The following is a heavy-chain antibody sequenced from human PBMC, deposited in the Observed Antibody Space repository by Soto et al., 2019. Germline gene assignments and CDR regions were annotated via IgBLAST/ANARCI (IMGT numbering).Heavy chain of an antibody. CDR2: IYYNVNI. CDR3: ATGRVYFGSEY. V-gene: IGHV4-59*01. D-gene: IGHD3-10*01. J-gene: IGHJ4*02. CDR1: GGSITSYY. Sequence: QVQLQESGPGLVKPLETLSLTCTVPGGSITSYYWSWVRQPPGKGLEWIGYIYYNVNINYNPSFTSRLTFALDPSKNQFSLRLSSVTAADTAVYYCATGRVYFGSEYWGQGTLVTVSS.